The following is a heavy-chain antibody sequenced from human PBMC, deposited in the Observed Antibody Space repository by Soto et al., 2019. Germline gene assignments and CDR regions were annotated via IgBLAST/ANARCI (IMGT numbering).Heavy chain of an antibody. CDR1: GFTFSDYY. D-gene: IGHD5-18*01. CDR3: ARFLFEGTAMAPFDY. CDR2: ISSSGSTI. V-gene: IGHV3-11*01. Sequence: PGGSLRLSCAASGFTFSDYYMSWIRQAPGKGLEWVSYISSSGSTIYYADSVKGRFTISRDNAKNSLYLQMNSLRAEDTAVYYCARFLFEGTAMAPFDYWGQGTLVTVSS. J-gene: IGHJ4*02.